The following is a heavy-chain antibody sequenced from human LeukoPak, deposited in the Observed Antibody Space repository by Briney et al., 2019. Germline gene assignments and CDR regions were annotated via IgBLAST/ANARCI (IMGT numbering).Heavy chain of an antibody. CDR1: GFTFSDYY. V-gene: IGHV3-11*01. CDR2: ISSSGSTI. D-gene: IGHD3-22*01. CDR3: ARDGAQYYYDSSGYYDFDY. Sequence: GGSLRLSCAASGFTFSDYYMSWIRQAPGKGLEWVSCISSSGSTIYYADSVKGRFTISRDNAKNSLYLQMNSLRAEDTAVYYCARDGAQYYYDSSGYYDFDYWGQGTLVTVSS. J-gene: IGHJ4*02.